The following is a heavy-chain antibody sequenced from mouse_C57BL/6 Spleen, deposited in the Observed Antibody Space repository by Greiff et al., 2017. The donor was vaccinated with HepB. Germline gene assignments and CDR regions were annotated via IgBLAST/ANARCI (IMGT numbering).Heavy chain of an antibody. CDR2: INPGSGGT. CDR1: GYAFTNYL. D-gene: IGHD1-1*01. Sequence: QLQQSGAELVRPGTSVKVSCKASGYAFTNYLIEWVKQRPGQGLEWIGVINPGSGGTNYNEKFKGKATLTADKSSSTAYMQLSSLTSEDSAVYFCAREGTLRRYFDVWGTGTTVTVSS. J-gene: IGHJ1*03. V-gene: IGHV1-54*01. CDR3: AREGTLRRYFDV.